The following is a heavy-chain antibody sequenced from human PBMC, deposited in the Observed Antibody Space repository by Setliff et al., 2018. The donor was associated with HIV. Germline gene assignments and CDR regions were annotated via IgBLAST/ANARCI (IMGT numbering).Heavy chain of an antibody. J-gene: IGHJ6*03. V-gene: IGHV3-30*04. CDR1: GFTFSGFA. CDR2: ISSDGSSK. D-gene: IGHD2-2*01. CDR3: AREATIVVVPAAGYMDV. Sequence: GGSLRLSCAASGFTFSGFAMHWVRQAPGKGLEWVAVISSDGSSKYYEDSVKGRFSIFRDNSMKMLYLQMNSLRPEDTAVFYCAREATIVVVPAAGYMDVWGKGTTVTVSS.